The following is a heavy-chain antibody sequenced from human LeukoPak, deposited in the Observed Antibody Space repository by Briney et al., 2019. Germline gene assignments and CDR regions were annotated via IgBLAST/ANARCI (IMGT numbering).Heavy chain of an antibody. CDR2: INPSGGGT. CDR1: GYTFTSYY. CDR3: ARDMLAVPSNWFDP. Sequence: GASVKVSCTASGYTFTSYYIHWVRHAPGQGLEWMGVINPSGGGTSYAQKFQGRVTMTRDTSTSTVYMDLRSLRSEDTAVYFCARDMLAVPSNWFDPWGQGTLVTVSS. V-gene: IGHV1-46*01. D-gene: IGHD2-8*01. J-gene: IGHJ5*02.